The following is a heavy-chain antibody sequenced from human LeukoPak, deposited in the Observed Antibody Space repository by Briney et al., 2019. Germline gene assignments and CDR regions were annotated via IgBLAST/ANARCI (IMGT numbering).Heavy chain of an antibody. Sequence: SETLSLTCAVYGGSFSGYYWSWIRQPPGRGLEWIGEIIHSGSTNYNPSPKSRVTISVDTSKNQFSLKLSSVTAADTAVYYWAIVEMATIAIYWGQGALVTVSS. D-gene: IGHD5-12*01. CDR2: IIHSGST. V-gene: IGHV4-34*12. J-gene: IGHJ4*02. CDR3: AIVEMATIAIY. CDR1: GGSFSGYY.